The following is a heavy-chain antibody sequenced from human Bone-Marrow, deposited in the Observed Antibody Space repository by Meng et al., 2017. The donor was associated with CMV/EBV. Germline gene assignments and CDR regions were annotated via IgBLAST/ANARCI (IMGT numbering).Heavy chain of an antibody. CDR1: GYTFTGYY. V-gene: IGHV1-2*02. D-gene: IGHD3-16*02. Sequence: ASVKVSCKASGYTFTGYYMHWVRQAPGQGLEWMGWINPNSGCTNYAQKFQGRVTMTRDTSISTAYMEPSRLRSDDTTVYYWARADRRVTTFGGVIGGVFGYWGQGTLVTVSS. CDR2: INPNSGCT. CDR3: ARADRRVTTFGGVIGGVFGY. J-gene: IGHJ4*02.